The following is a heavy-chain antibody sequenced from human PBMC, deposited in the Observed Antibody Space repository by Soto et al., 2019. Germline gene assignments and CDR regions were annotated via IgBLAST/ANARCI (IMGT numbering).Heavy chain of an antibody. D-gene: IGHD3-10*01. J-gene: IGHJ3*01. CDR2: INTDGSST. Sequence: PGGSLRLSCVDSGFSFSSYLMHWVRQGPGKGLVWVSRINTDGSSTNYADSVNGRFTISRDNAKNTPYLQMNSLRADDTAVYYCARSPGGYYIDWGQGTMVTVSS. CDR3: ARSPGGYYID. V-gene: IGHV3-74*01. CDR1: GFSFSSYL.